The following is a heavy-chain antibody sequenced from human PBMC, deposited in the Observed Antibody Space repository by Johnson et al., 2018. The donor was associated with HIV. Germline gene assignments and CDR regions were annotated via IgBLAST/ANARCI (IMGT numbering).Heavy chain of an antibody. V-gene: IGHV3-20*04. D-gene: IGHD3-22*01. CDR3: ARQNYYDSSGQGGGLDI. CDR1: GFTFDDYG. CDR2: IDWNGGRQ. J-gene: IGHJ3*02. Sequence: VQLVESGGGLVQPGGSLRLSCAVSGFTFDDYGMTWVRQAPGKGLEWVSSIDWNGGRQRYVDSVRGRFTISRDNAKNSLYMEMNNLRAEDTALYYCARQNYYDSSGQGGGLDIWGQGTMVTVSS.